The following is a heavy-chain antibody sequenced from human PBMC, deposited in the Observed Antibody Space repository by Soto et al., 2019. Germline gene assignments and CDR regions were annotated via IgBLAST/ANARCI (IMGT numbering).Heavy chain of an antibody. V-gene: IGHV3-73*01. CDR3: TSGLYYYDSRGYSY. CDR2: MRSKGNNYAT. Sequence: PGGSLRLSCAASGFTFSGSAIHWVRQASGKGLEWVGRMRSKGNNYATSYAASVKGRFTISRDDSKNTAYLHMNSLKIEDTAVYYCTSGLYYYDSRGYSYWGQGTLVNVSS. J-gene: IGHJ4*02. CDR1: GFTFSGSA. D-gene: IGHD3-22*01.